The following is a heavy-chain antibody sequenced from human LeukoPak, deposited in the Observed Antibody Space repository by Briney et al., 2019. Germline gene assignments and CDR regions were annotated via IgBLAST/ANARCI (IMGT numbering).Heavy chain of an antibody. CDR3: ASSSSTSPTDPFDY. D-gene: IGHD2-2*01. J-gene: IGHJ4*02. CDR1: GFTFSSYS. V-gene: IGHV3-21*01. CDR2: TSSSSSYI. Sequence: GGSLRLSCAASGFTFSSYSMSWVRQAPGKGLEWVSSTSSSSSYISYADSVKGRFTISRDNAKNSLYLQMNSLRAEDTAVYYCASSSSTSPTDPFDYWGQGTLVTVSS.